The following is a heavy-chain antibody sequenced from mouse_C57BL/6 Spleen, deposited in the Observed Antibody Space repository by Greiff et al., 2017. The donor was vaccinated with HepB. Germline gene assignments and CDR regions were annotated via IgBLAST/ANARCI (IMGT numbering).Heavy chain of an antibody. J-gene: IGHJ4*01. CDR3: ARSYGYDYAMDY. D-gene: IGHD2-2*01. CDR2: IYPGDGDT. V-gene: IGHV1-80*01. Sequence: QVQLQQSGAELVKPGASVKISCKASGYAFSSYWMNWVKQRPGKGLEWIGQIYPGDGDTNYNGKFKGKATLTVDTSSSTAYMELHSLTSEDSAVYFCARSYGYDYAMDYWGQGTSVTVSS. CDR1: GYAFSSYW.